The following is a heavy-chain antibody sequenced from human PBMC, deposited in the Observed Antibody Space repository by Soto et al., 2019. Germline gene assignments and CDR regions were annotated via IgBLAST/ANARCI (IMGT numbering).Heavy chain of an antibody. J-gene: IGHJ3*02. D-gene: IGHD3-3*01. CDR2: IYYSGST. V-gene: IGHV4-59*08. CDR3: ARLQVVTIFIGAFDI. Sequence: PSGTLSLTCTVSGGSISSYYWSWIRQPPGNGLEWIGYIYYSGSTNYNPSLKSRVTISVDTSKNQFSLKLSSVTAADTAVYYCARLQVVTIFIGAFDIWGQGTMVTVSS. CDR1: GGSISSYY.